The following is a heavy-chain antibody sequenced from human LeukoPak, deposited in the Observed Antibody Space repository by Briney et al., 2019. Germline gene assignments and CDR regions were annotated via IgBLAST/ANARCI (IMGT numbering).Heavy chain of an antibody. CDR3: AGSSRRDFWSGYSY. J-gene: IGHJ4*02. Sequence: SETLSLTCAVYGGSFRDYDWSWIRQPPGKGLEWIGEINHSGSTNHNPSLKSRVTISVDTSKNQFSLKLSSVTAADTAVYYCAGSSRRDFWSGYSYWGQGTLVTVSS. CDR2: INHSGST. D-gene: IGHD3-3*01. CDR1: GGSFRDYD. V-gene: IGHV4-34*01.